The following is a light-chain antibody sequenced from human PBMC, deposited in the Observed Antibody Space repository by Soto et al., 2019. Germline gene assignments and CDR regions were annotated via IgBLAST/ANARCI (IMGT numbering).Light chain of an antibody. CDR2: GAS. CDR1: QSVSSN. V-gene: IGKV3-15*01. CDR3: QQYNSWPRT. Sequence: EIVMTQSPATLSVSPGERATLSCRASQSVSSNLAWYQQKPGQAARLLIHGASTRATGIPARFSGSGSGAEFTLTISSLQSEDFAVYYCQQYNSWPRTFGQGTKVEIK. J-gene: IGKJ1*01.